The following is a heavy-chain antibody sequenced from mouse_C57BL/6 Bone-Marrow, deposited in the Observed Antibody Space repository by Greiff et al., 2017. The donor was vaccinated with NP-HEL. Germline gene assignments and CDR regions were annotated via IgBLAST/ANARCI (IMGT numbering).Heavy chain of an antibody. CDR3: ARYGNGRYFDV. Sequence: QVQLQQPGAELVRPGSSVKLSCKASGYTFTSYWMHWVKQRPIQGLEWIGNIDPSDSETHYNQKFKDKATLTVDESSSTAYMQLSSLTSEDSAVYYCARYGNGRYFDVWGTGTTVTVSS. D-gene: IGHD2-1*01. CDR2: IDPSDSET. J-gene: IGHJ1*03. V-gene: IGHV1-52*01. CDR1: GYTFTSYW.